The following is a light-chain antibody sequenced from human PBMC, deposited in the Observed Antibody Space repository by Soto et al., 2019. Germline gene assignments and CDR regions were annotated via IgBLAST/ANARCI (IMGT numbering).Light chain of an antibody. V-gene: IGLV2-14*01. J-gene: IGLJ2*01. CDR2: EVT. CDR3: CSYTSRSTLV. Sequence: QSALTQPASVSGSPGQSITISCTGTNSVVGGFNYVSWYQQHPDKAPKLIIFEVTDRPSGVSNRFSGSKSGNTASLTISGLQSEDEAEYYCCSYTSRSTLVFGGGTKVTVL. CDR1: NSVVGGFNY.